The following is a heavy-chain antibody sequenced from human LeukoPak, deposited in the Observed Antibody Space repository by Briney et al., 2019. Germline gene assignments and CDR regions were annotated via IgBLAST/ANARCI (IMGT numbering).Heavy chain of an antibody. D-gene: IGHD6-13*01. V-gene: IGHV3-11*06. CDR3: ARQPGTAAGTPGNDY. J-gene: IGHJ4*02. CDR2: ISSSSSYT. CDR1: GFTFSDYY. Sequence: GGSLRLSCAASGFTFSDYYMSWIRQAPGKGLEWVSYISSSSSYTNYADSVKGRFTISRDNAKNSLYLQMNSLRAEDTAVYYCARQPGTAAGTPGNDYWGQGTLVTVSS.